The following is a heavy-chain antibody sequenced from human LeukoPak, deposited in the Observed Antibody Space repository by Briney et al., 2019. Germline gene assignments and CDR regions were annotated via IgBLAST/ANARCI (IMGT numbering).Heavy chain of an antibody. V-gene: IGHV1-18*01. Sequence: GASVKLSCKASGYTFTSYGISWGRQAPGQGLEWMGWISAYNGNTNYAQKLQGRVTMTTDTSTSTAYMELRSLRSDDTAVYYCARDLTAYYYDSSGYCFDYWGQGTLVTVSS. CDR3: ARDLTAYYYDSSGYCFDY. CDR2: ISAYNGNT. CDR1: GYTFTSYG. J-gene: IGHJ4*02. D-gene: IGHD3-22*01.